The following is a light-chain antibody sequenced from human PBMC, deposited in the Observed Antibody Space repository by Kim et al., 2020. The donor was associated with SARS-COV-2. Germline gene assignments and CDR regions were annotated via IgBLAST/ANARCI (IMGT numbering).Light chain of an antibody. CDR1: KLGDKY. J-gene: IGLJ7*01. V-gene: IGLV3-1*01. Sequence: VSPEQTASRTCSGDKLGDKYACWYQQKPGQSPVLVIYQDSKRPSGIPERFSGSNSGNTATLTISGTQAMDEADYYCQAWDSSTAFFGGGTQLTVL. CDR3: QAWDSSTAF. CDR2: QDS.